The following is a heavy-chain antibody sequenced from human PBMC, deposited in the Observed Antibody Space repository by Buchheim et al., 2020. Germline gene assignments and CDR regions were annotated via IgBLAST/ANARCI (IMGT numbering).Heavy chain of an antibody. CDR1: GFTFSSYA. CDR2: ISYDGSNK. Sequence: QVQLVEPGGGVVQPGRSLRLSCAASGFTFSSYAMHWVRQAPGKGVEWVAVISYDGSNKYYADSVKGRFTISRDNSKNTLYLQMNSLRAEDTAVYYCARDKSPIIVVVLDYWGQGTL. J-gene: IGHJ4*02. V-gene: IGHV3-30*04. CDR3: ARDKSPIIVVVLDY. D-gene: IGHD2-21*01.